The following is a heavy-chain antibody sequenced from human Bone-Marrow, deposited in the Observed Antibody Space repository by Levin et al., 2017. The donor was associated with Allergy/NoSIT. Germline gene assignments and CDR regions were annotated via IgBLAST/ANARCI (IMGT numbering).Heavy chain of an antibody. CDR2: IDQDENEK. CDR1: VFTFSAYW. D-gene: IGHD3-22*01. CDR3: ARIYDSSGYYSGVGTLDI. V-gene: IGHV3-7*01. J-gene: IGHJ3*02. Sequence: GESLKISCEASVFTFSAYWMTWVRQAPGKGLEWVASIDQDENEKYYVESVKGRFTISRDNAKNALYLQMNSLRAEDTAVYYCARIYDSSGYYSGVGTLDIWGQGTRVTVSS.